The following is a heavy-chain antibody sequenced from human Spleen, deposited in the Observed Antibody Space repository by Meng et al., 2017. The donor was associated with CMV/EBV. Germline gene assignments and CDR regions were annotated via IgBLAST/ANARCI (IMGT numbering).Heavy chain of an antibody. CDR1: GYTFSRYY. J-gene: IGHJ5*02. V-gene: IGHV1-46*01. CDR3: ARDPALVGASHWFDP. D-gene: IGHD1-26*01. CDR2: INCDGGGT. Sequence: SGYTFSRYYMHWVRQAPGQGLEWMGIINCDGGGTTYAQTFQGRVTMTRDTSTNTVYMEVSSLRSEDTAVYYCARDPALVGASHWFDPWGQGTLVTVPQ.